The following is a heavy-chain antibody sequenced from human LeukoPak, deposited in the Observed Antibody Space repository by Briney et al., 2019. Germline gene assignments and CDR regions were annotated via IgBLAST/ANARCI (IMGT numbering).Heavy chain of an antibody. V-gene: IGHV1-2*02. J-gene: IGHJ4*02. CDR3: ARAVITIPFYYFDY. D-gene: IGHD3-9*01. CDR1: GYTFTGYY. CDR2: INPNSGGT. Sequence: ASVKVSCKASGYTFTGYYMHWVRQAPGQGLEWMGWINPNSGGTNYAQKFQGRVTMTRDTSISTAYMELSRLRSDDTAVYYCARAVITIPFYYFDYWGQGTLVTVSS.